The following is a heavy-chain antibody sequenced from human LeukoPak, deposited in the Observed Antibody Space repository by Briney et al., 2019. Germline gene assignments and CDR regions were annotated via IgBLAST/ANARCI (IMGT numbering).Heavy chain of an antibody. CDR1: GFTFSGSA. V-gene: IGHV3-73*01. J-gene: IGHJ4*02. CDR2: IRSKANSYAT. Sequence: GGSLRLSCAASGFTFSGSAMHWVRQASGKGLEWVGRIRSKANSYATAYAASVKGRFTISSDDSKNTAYLQMNSLKTEDTAVYYCTRHPSYYDSSGYYSDFDYWGQGTLVTVSS. D-gene: IGHD3-22*01. CDR3: TRHPSYYDSSGYYSDFDY.